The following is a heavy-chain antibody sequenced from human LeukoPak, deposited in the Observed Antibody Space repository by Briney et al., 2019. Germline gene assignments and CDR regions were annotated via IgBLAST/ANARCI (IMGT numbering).Heavy chain of an antibody. CDR2: IYYSGST. Sequence: SETLSLTCTVSGGPFSSSSYYWGWIRQPPGKGLEWIGYIYYSGSTNYNPSLKSRVTISVDTSKNQFSLRLSSVTAADTAVYYCARVTGYMIEDYFDYWGQGTLVTVSS. CDR3: ARVTGYMIEDYFDY. CDR1: GGPFSSSSYY. D-gene: IGHD3-22*01. V-gene: IGHV4-61*01. J-gene: IGHJ4*02.